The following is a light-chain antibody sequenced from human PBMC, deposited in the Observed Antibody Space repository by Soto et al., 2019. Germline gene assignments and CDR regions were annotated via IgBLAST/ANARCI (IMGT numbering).Light chain of an antibody. V-gene: IGLV1-40*01. Sequence: QSVLTLPPSVSGAPGQRVTISCTGSSSNIGAGYDVHWYQQLPGTAPKLLIYGNSNRPSGVPDRFSGSKSGTSASLAITGIQAEDVAHDYYQSYDSSLSVVFGRGTKLTVL. J-gene: IGLJ2*01. CDR1: SSNIGAGYD. CDR2: GNS. CDR3: QSYDSSLSVV.